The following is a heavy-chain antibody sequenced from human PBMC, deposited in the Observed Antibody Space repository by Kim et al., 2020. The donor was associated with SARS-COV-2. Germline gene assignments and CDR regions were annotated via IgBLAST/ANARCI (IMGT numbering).Heavy chain of an antibody. CDR3: ARLPHDSSGYVDC. CDR2: VYHSGTT. J-gene: IGHJ4*02. CDR1: GDSISSSFNY. D-gene: IGHD3-22*01. Sequence: SETLSLTYTVSGDSISSSFNYWGWIRQPPGKGLEWIGSVYHSGTTYDSPSLKSRVTVSVDTSKNEFSLKVTSVTAADTAVYFCARLPHDSSGYVDCWGQGILVTGSS. V-gene: IGHV4-39*01.